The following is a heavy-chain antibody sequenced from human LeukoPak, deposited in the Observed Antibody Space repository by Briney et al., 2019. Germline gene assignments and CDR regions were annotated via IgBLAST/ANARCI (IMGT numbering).Heavy chain of an antibody. CDR3: ARTFWDTVTKGFYYYYMDV. CDR2: IIPIFGTA. J-gene: IGHJ6*03. CDR1: GYTFTSYG. D-gene: IGHD4-17*01. V-gene: IGHV1-69*06. Sequence: EASVKVSCTASGYTFTSYGISWVRQAPGQGLEWMGGIIPIFGTANYAQKFQGRVTITADKSTSTAYMELSSLRSEDTAVYYCARTFWDTVTKGFYYYYMDVWGKGTTVTVSS.